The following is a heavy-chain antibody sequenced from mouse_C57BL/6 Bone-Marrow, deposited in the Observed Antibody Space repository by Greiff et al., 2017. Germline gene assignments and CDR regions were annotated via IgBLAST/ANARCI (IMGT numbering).Heavy chain of an antibody. CDR2: INPSSGYT. J-gene: IGHJ2*01. Sequence: VQLQQSGAELARPGASVKMSCTASGYTFTSYTMHWVNQRPGQGLEWIGSINPSSGYTKYNQKFKDKATLTADKASSTAYLQLNSLTSEDSAVYYCESGTLDYGVQGTTLTVSS. CDR3: ESGTLDY. V-gene: IGHV1-4*01. CDR1: GYTFTSYT.